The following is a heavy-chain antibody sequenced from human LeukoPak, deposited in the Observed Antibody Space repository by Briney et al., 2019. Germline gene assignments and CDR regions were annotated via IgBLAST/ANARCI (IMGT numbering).Heavy chain of an antibody. CDR2: TYYRSKWYN. CDR1: GDSVSSNSAA. CDR3: AKLGDSST. V-gene: IGHV6-1*01. D-gene: IGHD6-19*01. J-gene: IGHJ5*02. Sequence: SQTLSPTCATSGDSVSSNSAAWSWIRQSPSRGLEWLGRTYYRSKWYNDYAVSVKSRIIINPDTSKNQFSLQLNSVTPEDTAVYYCAKLGDSSTWGQGTLVTVSS.